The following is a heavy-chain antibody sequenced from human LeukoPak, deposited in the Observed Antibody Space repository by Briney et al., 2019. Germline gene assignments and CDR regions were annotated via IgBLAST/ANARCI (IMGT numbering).Heavy chain of an antibody. CDR3: AREKNSGSYISLYYYYYYMDV. D-gene: IGHD1-26*01. Sequence: SETLSLTCTVSGGSISSNSYYCAWVRQPPGKGLEWIGTIYHGGITSYNPSLKSRITFSRDTSKNQFSLTLSSVTVADTAVYYCAREKNSGSYISLYYYYYYMDVWGKGTTVTVSS. V-gene: IGHV4-39*07. CDR2: IYHGGIT. J-gene: IGHJ6*03. CDR1: GGSISSNSYY.